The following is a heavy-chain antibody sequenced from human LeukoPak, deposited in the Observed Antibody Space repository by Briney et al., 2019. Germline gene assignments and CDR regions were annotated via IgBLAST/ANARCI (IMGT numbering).Heavy chain of an antibody. V-gene: IGHV3-7*01. Sequence: GGSLRLSCAASGFTFSSYWMSWVRQAPGKGLEWVANIKQDGSEKYYVGSVKGRFTISRDNAKNSLYLQMNSLRAEDTAVYYCAGSIAAAGTGYWGQGTLVTVSS. D-gene: IGHD6-13*01. CDR1: GFTFSSYW. CDR3: AGSIAAAGTGY. J-gene: IGHJ4*02. CDR2: IKQDGSEK.